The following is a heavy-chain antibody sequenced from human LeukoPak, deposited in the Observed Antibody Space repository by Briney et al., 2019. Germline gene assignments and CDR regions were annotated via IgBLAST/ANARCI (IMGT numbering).Heavy chain of an antibody. CDR3: ARYYYDNSGSIYAFDI. Sequence: SETLSLTCTVSGGSISSYYWSWIRQPPGKGLEWIGYIYYSGSTNYNPSLKSRVTISVDTSKNQFSLKLSSVTTADTAVYYCARYYYDNSGSIYAFDIWGQGTMVTVSS. CDR2: IYYSGST. CDR1: GGSISSYY. J-gene: IGHJ3*02. V-gene: IGHV4-59*01. D-gene: IGHD3-22*01.